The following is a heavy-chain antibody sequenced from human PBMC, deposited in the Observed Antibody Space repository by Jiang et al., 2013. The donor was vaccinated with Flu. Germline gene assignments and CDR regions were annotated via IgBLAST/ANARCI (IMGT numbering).Heavy chain of an antibody. CDR1: GYTFTSYG. CDR2: ISAYNGNT. D-gene: IGHD3-3*01. Sequence: KPGASVKVSCKASGYTFTSYGISWVRQAPGQGLEWMGWISAYNGNTNYAQKLQGRVTMTTDTSTSTAYMELRSLRSDDTAVYYCARGGDYDFWSGYYPRRYYYYGMDVWGQGTTVTVSS. V-gene: IGHV1-18*01. CDR3: ARGGDYDFWSGYYPRRYYYYGMDV. J-gene: IGHJ6*02.